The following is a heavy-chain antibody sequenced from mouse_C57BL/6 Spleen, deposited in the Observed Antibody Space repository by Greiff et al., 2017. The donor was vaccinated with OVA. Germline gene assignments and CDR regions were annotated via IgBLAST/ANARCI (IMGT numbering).Heavy chain of an antibody. Sequence: ESGAELVKPGASVKMSCKASGYTFTSYWITWVKQRPGQGLEWIGDIYPGSGSTNYNEKFKSKATLTVDTSSSTAYMQLSSLTSEDSAVYYCARWELGYYYAMDYWGQGTSVTVSS. CDR1: GYTFTSYW. D-gene: IGHD4-1*01. V-gene: IGHV1-55*01. J-gene: IGHJ4*01. CDR2: IYPGSGST. CDR3: ARWELGYYYAMDY.